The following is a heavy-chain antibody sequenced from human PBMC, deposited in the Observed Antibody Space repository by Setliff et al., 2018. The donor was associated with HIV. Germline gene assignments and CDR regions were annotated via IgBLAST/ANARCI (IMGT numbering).Heavy chain of an antibody. CDR3: ASRGIVVVTMSMPDEFFVH. V-gene: IGHV4-61*09. J-gene: IGHJ1*01. Sequence: PSETLSLTCTVSGGSISSGSYYWSWIRQPAGKGLEWIGHIYTSGSTNYNPSLKSRVTISVDRSRNQFSLTLNSVTAADTATYYCASRGIVVVTMSMPDEFFVHWGHGTLVTVS. D-gene: IGHD2-21*02. CDR2: IYTSGST. CDR1: GGSISSGSYY.